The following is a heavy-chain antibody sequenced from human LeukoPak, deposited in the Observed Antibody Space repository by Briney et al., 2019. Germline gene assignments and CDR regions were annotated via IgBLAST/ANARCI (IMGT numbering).Heavy chain of an antibody. V-gene: IGHV3-48*01. CDR1: GFTFSSYS. J-gene: IGHJ4*02. D-gene: IGHD1-14*01. CDR2: ISSSSRTI. CDR3: AKAEPASGYDY. Sequence: RGSLRLSCAASGFTFSSYSMNWVRQAPGKGLEWVSYISSSSRTIYYADSVKGRFTISRDNAKNSVYLQMNSLRAEDTAVYYCAKAEPASGYDYWGQGTLVTVSS.